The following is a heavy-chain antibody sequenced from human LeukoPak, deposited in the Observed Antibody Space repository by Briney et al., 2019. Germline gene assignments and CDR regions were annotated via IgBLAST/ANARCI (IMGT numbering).Heavy chain of an antibody. D-gene: IGHD6-13*01. CDR1: GYTFTDYG. J-gene: IGHJ4*02. CDR2: INTNTGNP. Sequence: ASVKVSCKASGYTFTDYGMSWMRQAPGQGLEWMGWINTNTGNPTYAQGFTGRFVFSLDTSVSTAYLQISSLKAEDTAVYYCARFYSSSWYEYWGQGTLVTVSS. CDR3: ARFYSSSWYEY. V-gene: IGHV7-4-1*02.